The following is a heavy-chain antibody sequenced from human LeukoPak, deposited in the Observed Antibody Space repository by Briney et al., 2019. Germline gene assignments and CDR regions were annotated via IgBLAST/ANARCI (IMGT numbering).Heavy chain of an antibody. Sequence: PSETLSLTCAVSGGSIGSSNWWSWVRQPAGKGLEWIGRIYTGGSASYNPSLKSRVTMSVDTSKNQFSLKLTSVTAADTAVYYCTREPRPWGQGTLVTVSS. J-gene: IGHJ5*02. CDR2: IYTGGSA. CDR1: GGSIGSSNW. V-gene: IGHV4-4*07. CDR3: TREPRP.